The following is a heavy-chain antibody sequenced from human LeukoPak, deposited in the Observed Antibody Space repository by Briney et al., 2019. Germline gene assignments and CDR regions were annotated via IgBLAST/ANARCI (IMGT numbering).Heavy chain of an antibody. CDR3: ARSVVGYHNFDY. Sequence: SETLSLSCTVSGGSISSYYWSWIRQPPGKGLQWIGYISDSGSTNYNPSLKSRVTISVDTSKNQFSLKLNSVTASDTAMYYCARSVVGYHNFDYWGQGTLVTVSS. CDR2: ISDSGST. V-gene: IGHV4-59*08. CDR1: GGSISSYY. D-gene: IGHD5-18*01. J-gene: IGHJ4*02.